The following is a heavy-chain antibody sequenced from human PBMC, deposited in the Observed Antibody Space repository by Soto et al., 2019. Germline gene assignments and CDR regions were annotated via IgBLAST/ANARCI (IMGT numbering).Heavy chain of an antibody. CDR2: VGRTTST. J-gene: IGHJ3*02. V-gene: IGHV3-23*01. Sequence: EVQLLESGGGLVQPGGSLRLSCVVSGFSLSTYVMSWVRQAPGKGLEWVSTVGRTTSTFYADSVRGRFTISRDNSNNALFLQMNSLRDDDTALYYWAKGILLAPPDTRAFDIWGQGTMVIVSS. CDR1: GFSLSTYV. CDR3: AKGILLAPPDTRAFDI. D-gene: IGHD3-22*01.